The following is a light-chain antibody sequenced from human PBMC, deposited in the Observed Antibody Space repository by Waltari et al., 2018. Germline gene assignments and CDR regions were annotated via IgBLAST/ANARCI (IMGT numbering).Light chain of an antibody. Sequence: GNTHLNWFQQRPGQSPRRLIYRVSNRDSGVPDRFSGSGSGTDFTLKISRVAAEVVGVYYCMPGTHWPYPFGQGTKPDIK. CDR3: MPGTHWPYP. V-gene: IGKV2-30*01. J-gene: IGKJ2*01. CDR1: GNTH. CDR2: RVS.